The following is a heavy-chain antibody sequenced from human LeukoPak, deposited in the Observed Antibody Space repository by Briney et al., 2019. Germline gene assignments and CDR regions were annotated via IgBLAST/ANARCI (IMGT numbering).Heavy chain of an antibody. J-gene: IGHJ2*01. CDR1: GYTFTSCG. CDR2: ISAYNGNT. V-gene: IGHV1-18*01. CDR3: ARDLPEGVMTGYFDL. Sequence: ASVKVSCKASGYTFTSCGISWVRQAPGQGLEWMGWISAYNGNTNYAQKLQGRVTMTTDTSTSTAYMELRSLRSDDTAVYYCARDLPEGVMTGYFDLWGRGTLVTVSS.